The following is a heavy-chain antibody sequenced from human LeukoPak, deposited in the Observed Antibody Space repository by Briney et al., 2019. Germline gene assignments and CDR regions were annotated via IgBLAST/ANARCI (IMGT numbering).Heavy chain of an antibody. D-gene: IGHD5-18*01. V-gene: IGHV3-30*02. J-gene: IGHJ6*03. CDR2: IRYDGINK. CDR3: AKARGYSYGHELLTGDYYYYYMDV. Sequence: GRSLRLSCAASGFTFSSYALHWVRQAPGKGLEWVAFIRYDGINKYYADSVKGRFTISRDNSKNTLYLQMNSLRAEDTAVYYCAKARGYSYGHELLTGDYYYYYMDVWGKGTTVTVSS. CDR1: GFTFSSYA.